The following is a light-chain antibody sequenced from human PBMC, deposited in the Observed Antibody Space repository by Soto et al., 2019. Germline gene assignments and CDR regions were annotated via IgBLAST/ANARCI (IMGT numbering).Light chain of an antibody. Sequence: QSALTQPASVSGSPGQSITISCTGTSGDVGGFNYVSWYQHHPDKAPKLIIYEVTNRPSGVSNRFSGSKSGNTASLTISGLQAGDEADYYCSSYTTSNTPFVFGTGTKLTVL. CDR1: SGDVGGFNY. CDR2: EVT. J-gene: IGLJ1*01. CDR3: SSYTTSNTPFV. V-gene: IGLV2-14*01.